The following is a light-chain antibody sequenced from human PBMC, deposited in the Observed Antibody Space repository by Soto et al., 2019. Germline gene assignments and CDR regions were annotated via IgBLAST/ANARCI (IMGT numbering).Light chain of an antibody. J-gene: IGKJ1*01. Sequence: DIQMTQSPSTLSESVGDRVTITCRASQTISSWLAWYQQKPGKAPKLLIYKASTLKSGVPSRFSGSGSGTEFTLTISSLQPDDFATYYCQHHNSYSEAFGQATKVDIK. CDR2: KAS. CDR3: QHHNSYSEA. V-gene: IGKV1-5*03. CDR1: QTISSW.